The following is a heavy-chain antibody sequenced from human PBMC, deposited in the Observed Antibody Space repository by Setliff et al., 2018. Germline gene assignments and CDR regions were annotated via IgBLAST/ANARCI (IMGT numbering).Heavy chain of an antibody. V-gene: IGHV4-4*08. CDR3: ARGYYNFLSGYYTPYYFDY. Sequence: PSETLSLTCTVSGGSISSYYWIWIRQPPGKGLEWIGYIYSSGRTNYNPSLKSRVTLSVDTSNNQFSLKVSSVTAADTAVYYCARGYYNFLSGYYTPYYFDYWGQGTLVTVSS. D-gene: IGHD3-3*01. J-gene: IGHJ4*02. CDR1: GGSISSYY. CDR2: IYSSGRT.